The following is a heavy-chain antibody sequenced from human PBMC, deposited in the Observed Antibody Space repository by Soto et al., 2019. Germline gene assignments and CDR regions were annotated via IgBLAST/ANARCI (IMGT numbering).Heavy chain of an antibody. Sequence: ASVKVSCKASGGTFSSYAISWVRQAPGQGLEWMGGIIPIFGTANYAQKFQGRVTITADESTSTACMELSSLRSEDTAVYYCARAEDTAMVSYYFDYWGQGTLVTVSS. J-gene: IGHJ4*02. V-gene: IGHV1-69*13. CDR3: ARAEDTAMVSYYFDY. CDR1: GGTFSSYA. D-gene: IGHD5-18*01. CDR2: IIPIFGTA.